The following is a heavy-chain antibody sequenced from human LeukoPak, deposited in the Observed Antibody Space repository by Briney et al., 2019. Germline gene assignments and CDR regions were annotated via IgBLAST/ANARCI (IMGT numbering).Heavy chain of an antibody. V-gene: IGHV4-30-2*01. Sequence: TSETLSLTCAVSGGSISSGGYSWTWIRQPPGKGLEWIGYIYHSGSTYYNPSLQNRVTISVDRSKNQFSLKLSSVTAADTAVYYCMSGDPGGPNDYWVQGTLVTVPS. CDR2: IYHSGST. D-gene: IGHD3-3*01. CDR3: MSGDPGGPNDY. CDR1: GGSISSGGYS. J-gene: IGHJ4*02.